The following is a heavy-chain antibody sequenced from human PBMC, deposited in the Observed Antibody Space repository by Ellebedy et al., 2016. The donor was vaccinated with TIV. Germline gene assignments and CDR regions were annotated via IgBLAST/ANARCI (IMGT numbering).Heavy chain of an antibody. CDR2: IIPIFGTA. CDR1: GYTFTSYG. Sequence: SVKVSCXASGYTFTSYGISWVRQAPGQGLEWMGGIIPIFGTANYAQKFQGRVTITADESTSTAYMELSSLRSEDTAVYYCARDLAAWRMDVWGKGTTVTVSS. J-gene: IGHJ6*04. D-gene: IGHD2-15*01. CDR3: ARDLAAWRMDV. V-gene: IGHV1-69*13.